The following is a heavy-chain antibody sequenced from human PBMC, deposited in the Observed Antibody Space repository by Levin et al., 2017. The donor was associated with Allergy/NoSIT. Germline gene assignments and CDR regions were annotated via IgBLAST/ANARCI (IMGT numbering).Heavy chain of an antibody. CDR2: IYPGDSDT. CDR1: GYSFTNYW. Sequence: PGGSLRLSCKGSGYSFTNYWIGWVRQMPGKGLEWMGIIYPGDSDTRYSPSFQGRVTMSVDKSISTVYLQWTSLKASDTAMYYCARRRWELRSGDYWGQGTPVTVSS. J-gene: IGHJ4*02. V-gene: IGHV5-51*01. CDR3: ARRRWELRSGDY. D-gene: IGHD1-26*01.